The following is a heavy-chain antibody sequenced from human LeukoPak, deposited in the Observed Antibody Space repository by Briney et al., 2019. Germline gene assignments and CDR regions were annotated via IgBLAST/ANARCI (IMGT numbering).Heavy chain of an antibody. V-gene: IGHV3-9*01. CDR1: GFTFSSYA. Sequence: PGGSLRLSCAASGFTFSSYAMSWVRQAPGKGLEWVSGISWNSGSIGYADSVKGRFTISRDNAKNSLYLQMNSLRAEDTALYYCAKEDSSGSSAFDIWGQGTMVTVSS. CDR3: AKEDSSGSSAFDI. J-gene: IGHJ3*02. D-gene: IGHD6-19*01. CDR2: ISWNSGSI.